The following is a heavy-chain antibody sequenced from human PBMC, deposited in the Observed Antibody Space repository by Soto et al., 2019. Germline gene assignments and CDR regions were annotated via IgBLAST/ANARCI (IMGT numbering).Heavy chain of an antibody. CDR2: IYSAGST. V-gene: IGHV3-53*01. Sequence: GGSLRLSCAASGFTVSSNYMSWVRQAPGKGLEWVSVIYSAGSTYYADSVKGRFTISRDNSKNTLYLQMNSLRAEDTAVYYCARAECSGGSCYFDYWGQGTLVTVSS. D-gene: IGHD2-15*01. CDR3: ARAECSGGSCYFDY. J-gene: IGHJ4*02. CDR1: GFTVSSNY.